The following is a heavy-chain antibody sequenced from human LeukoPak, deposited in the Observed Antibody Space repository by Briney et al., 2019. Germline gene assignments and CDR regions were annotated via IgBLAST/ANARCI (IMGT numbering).Heavy chain of an antibody. CDR2: IKHRGST. CDR1: GESFSGYY. V-gene: IGHV4-34*01. D-gene: IGHD3-9*01. CDR3: ARGSDYDILTGHYPLRY. Sequence: SETLSLTCAVYGESFSGYYWSWIPHPPGKGVECIGEIKHRGSTNYNPSLKCRVTISVDTSKNQFSLKLSSVTAADTAVYYCARGSDYDILTGHYPLRYWGQGTLVTVSS. J-gene: IGHJ4*02.